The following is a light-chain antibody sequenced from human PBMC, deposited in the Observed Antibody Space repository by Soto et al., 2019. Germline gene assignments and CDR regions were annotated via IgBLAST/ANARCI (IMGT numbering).Light chain of an antibody. CDR2: GAS. V-gene: IGKV3-20*01. Sequence: EIVLTQSPGTLSLSPGERATLSCRASQSVSSSYLAWYQQKPGQAPRLLIYGASSRATGIPDRFSGSGSGTDFTLTISRLEPEEFAVYYCHQYGSSPLTFGGGTKVEI. J-gene: IGKJ4*01. CDR3: HQYGSSPLT. CDR1: QSVSSSY.